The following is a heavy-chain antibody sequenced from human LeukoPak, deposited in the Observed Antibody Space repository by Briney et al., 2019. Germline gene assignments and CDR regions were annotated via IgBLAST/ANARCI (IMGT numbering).Heavy chain of an antibody. D-gene: IGHD3-22*01. V-gene: IGHV5-51*01. J-gene: IGHJ3*02. CDR3: ARPNFYYYDSSGYYDAFDI. Sequence: GESLKISCKGSGYSFANYWIGWVRQMPGKGLEWMGIIYPGDSDTRYSPSFQGQVTISADKSISTAYLQWSSLKASDTAMYYCARPNFYYYDSSGYYDAFDIWGQGTMVTVSS. CDR1: GYSFANYW. CDR2: IYPGDSDT.